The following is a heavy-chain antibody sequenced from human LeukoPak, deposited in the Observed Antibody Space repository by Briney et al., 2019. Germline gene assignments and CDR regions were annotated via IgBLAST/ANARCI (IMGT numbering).Heavy chain of an antibody. CDR2: INPNSGGT. V-gene: IGHV1-2*02. Sequence: SVKVSCKASGYTFTGYYMHWVRQAPGQGLEWMGWINPNSGGTNYAQKFQGRVTMTRDTSISTAYMELSRLRSDDTAVYYCARGRGGFYYYYMDVWGKGTTVTVSS. CDR1: GYTFTGYY. CDR3: ARGRGGFYYYYMDV. J-gene: IGHJ6*03.